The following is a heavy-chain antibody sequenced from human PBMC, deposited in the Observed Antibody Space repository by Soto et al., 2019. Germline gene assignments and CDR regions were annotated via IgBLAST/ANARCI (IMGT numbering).Heavy chain of an antibody. Sequence: QVQLVQSGAEVKKPGSSVKVSCKASGGTFSSYAISWVRQAPGQGLEWMGGIIPIFGTANYAQKFQGRVTITADESTSTAYMELSSLRSEDTAVYYCARSTMVRGVIITGWFDPWGQGTLVTVSS. CDR1: GGTFSSYA. CDR2: IIPIFGTA. J-gene: IGHJ5*02. D-gene: IGHD3-10*01. CDR3: ARSTMVRGVIITGWFDP. V-gene: IGHV1-69*01.